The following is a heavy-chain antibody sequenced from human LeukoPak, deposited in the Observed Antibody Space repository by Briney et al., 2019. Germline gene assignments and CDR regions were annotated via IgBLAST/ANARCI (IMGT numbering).Heavy chain of an antibody. V-gene: IGHV4-34*01. J-gene: IGHJ4*02. CDR3: RSSTSWFFDY. CDR2: INHSGST. CDR1: GGSFSGYY. Sequence: KPSETLSLTCAVYGGSFSGYYWSWIRQPPGKGLEWIGEINHSGSTNYNPSLKSRVTISVDTSKNQFSLKLSSVTGADTAVYYCRSSTSWFFDYWGQGTLVTVSS. D-gene: IGHD2-2*01.